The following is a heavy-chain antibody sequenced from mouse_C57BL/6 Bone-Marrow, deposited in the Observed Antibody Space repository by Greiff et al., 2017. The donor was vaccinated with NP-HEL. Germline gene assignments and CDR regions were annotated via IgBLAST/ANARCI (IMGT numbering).Heavy chain of an antibody. CDR2: ISNLAYSI. J-gene: IGHJ3*01. V-gene: IGHV5-15*01. CDR1: GFTFSDYG. D-gene: IGHD2-1*01. Sequence: EVQLVESGGGLVQPGGSLKLSCAASGFTFSDYGMAWVRQAPRKGPEWVAFISNLAYSIYSADTVTGRFTISRENAKNTLYLEMSSLRSEDTAMYYCARHGGNYRDWFAYWGQGTLVTVSA. CDR3: ARHGGNYRDWFAY.